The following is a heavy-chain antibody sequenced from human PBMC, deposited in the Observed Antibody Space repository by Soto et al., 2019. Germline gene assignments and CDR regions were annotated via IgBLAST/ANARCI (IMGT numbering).Heavy chain of an antibody. CDR2: IYPGDSDT. V-gene: IGHV5-51*01. CDR1: GYSFTNYW. Sequence: PGESLKISCKSSGYSFTNYWIGWVRQMPGKGLEWMGIIYPGDSDTRYSPSFQGQVTISADKSISTAYLQWTSLKASDTAMYYCARGVRGAYRNRYGELDSWGQGTLVTVSS. CDR3: ARGVRGAYRNRYGELDS. D-gene: IGHD3-16*02. J-gene: IGHJ4*02.